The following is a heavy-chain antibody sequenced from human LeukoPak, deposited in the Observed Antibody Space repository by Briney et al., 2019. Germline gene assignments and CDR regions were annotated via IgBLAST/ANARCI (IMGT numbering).Heavy chain of an antibody. D-gene: IGHD5-12*01. V-gene: IGHV5-10-1*01. CDR3: ARGGKSAYGWFDP. Sequence: GESLKISCKVSGYSFTSYWISWVRQMPGKGLEWMGTIDPSDSYTNYSPSFQGHVTISADKSISTAYLQWSSLKASDTAMYYCARGGKSAYGWFDPWGQGALVTVSS. CDR1: GYSFTSYW. J-gene: IGHJ5*02. CDR2: IDPSDSYT.